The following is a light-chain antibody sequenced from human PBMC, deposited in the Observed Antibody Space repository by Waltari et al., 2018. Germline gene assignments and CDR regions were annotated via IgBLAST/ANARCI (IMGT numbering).Light chain of an antibody. CDR2: EVY. CDR1: SSDVWASTL. Sequence: QSALTQPASVSGSAGQSITLPCTGTSSDVWASTLVSWYQQYPGKAPTLMIYEVYKRPSGVSDRFSGSKSDNTASLTISGLQAEDEADYYCCSYAGRSTLVFGGGTKLTVL. CDR3: CSYAGRSTLV. V-gene: IGLV2-23*02. J-gene: IGLJ2*01.